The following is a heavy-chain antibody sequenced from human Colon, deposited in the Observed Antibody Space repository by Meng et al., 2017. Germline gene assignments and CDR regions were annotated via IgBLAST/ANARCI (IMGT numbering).Heavy chain of an antibody. J-gene: IGHJ5*02. CDR1: GGTFSGFY. D-gene: IGHD4-17*01. V-gene: IGHV4-34*02. CDR2: IDHFGIS. Sequence: HVQIQQGGAGLVTPSETLSPTCAVAGGTFSGFYWSWIRQPPGKGLEWIGEIDHFGISNYNSSLKGRLTMSVDTSKKQISLTLTSVTAADTAVYYCATGLRHGDWFDPWGPGTLVTVSS. CDR3: ATGLRHGDWFDP.